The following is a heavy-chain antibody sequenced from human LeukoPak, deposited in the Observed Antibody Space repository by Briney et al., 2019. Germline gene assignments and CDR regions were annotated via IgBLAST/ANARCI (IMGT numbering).Heavy chain of an antibody. Sequence: ASVKVSCKVSGYTFTDYYMHWVQQAPGKGLEWMGLVDPEDGETIYAEKFQGRVTITADTSTDTAYMELSSLRSEDTAVYYCATRGICSSTSCHNRPYYFDYWGQGTLVTVSS. CDR1: GYTFTDYY. V-gene: IGHV1-69-2*01. D-gene: IGHD2-2*01. J-gene: IGHJ4*02. CDR3: ATRGICSSTSCHNRPYYFDY. CDR2: VDPEDGET.